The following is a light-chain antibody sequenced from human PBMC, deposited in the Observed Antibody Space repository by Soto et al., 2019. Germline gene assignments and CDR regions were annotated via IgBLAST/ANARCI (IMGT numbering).Light chain of an antibody. V-gene: IGLV2-14*01. J-gene: IGLJ1*01. CDR3: CSYTTSTTYV. CDR1: ASDVGGYNS. CDR2: DVR. Sequence: QSARAQPASVSGSPGQSITISCTGTASDVGGYNSVSWYQHHPGTAPKLLIYDVRYRPSGVSDRFSGSQSANTASLTISGLQTDDEAEYYCCSYTTSTTYVFXTGTKLTVL.